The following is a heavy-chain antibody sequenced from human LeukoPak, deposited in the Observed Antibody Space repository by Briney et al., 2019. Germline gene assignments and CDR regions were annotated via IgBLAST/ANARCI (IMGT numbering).Heavy chain of an antibody. V-gene: IGHV3-23*01. Sequence: GGSLRLSCAASGFTFSSYAMSWVRQAPGKGLEWVSAISGSGGSTYYADSVKGRFTISRDNSRNTLYLQMNGLRADDTAVYYCAKGSGSSRPYYFDYWGQGTPVTVSS. D-gene: IGHD3-10*01. J-gene: IGHJ4*02. CDR2: ISGSGGST. CDR1: GFTFSSYA. CDR3: AKGSGSSRPYYFDY.